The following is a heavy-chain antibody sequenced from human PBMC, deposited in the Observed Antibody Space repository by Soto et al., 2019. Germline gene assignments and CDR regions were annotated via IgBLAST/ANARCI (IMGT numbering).Heavy chain of an antibody. V-gene: IGHV1-69*13. CDR2: IIPIFGTA. J-gene: IGHJ4*02. CDR1: GGTFSSYA. Sequence: SVKVSCKASGGTFSSYAISWVRQAPGQGLEWMGGIIPIFGTANYAQKFQGRVTITADESTSTAYMELSSLRSEDTAVYYCATQFEVDMATIYYFDYCGQLNLVTVSS. D-gene: IGHD5-12*01. CDR3: ATQFEVDMATIYYFDY.